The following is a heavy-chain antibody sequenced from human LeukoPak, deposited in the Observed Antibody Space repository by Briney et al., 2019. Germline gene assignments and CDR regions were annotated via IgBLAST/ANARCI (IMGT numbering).Heavy chain of an antibody. CDR1: GDSVSSNSVA. Sequence: SQTLSLTCAISGDSVSSNSVAWNWIRQSSSRGLEWLGRTYYRSQWYNEYAASVRSRITINPDTSENQFSLQLNSVTPEDTAVYYCARDQYCSSFACSFDYWGQGILVTVSS. V-gene: IGHV6-1*01. J-gene: IGHJ4*02. CDR2: TYYRSQWYN. D-gene: IGHD2-2*01. CDR3: ARDQYCSSFACSFDY.